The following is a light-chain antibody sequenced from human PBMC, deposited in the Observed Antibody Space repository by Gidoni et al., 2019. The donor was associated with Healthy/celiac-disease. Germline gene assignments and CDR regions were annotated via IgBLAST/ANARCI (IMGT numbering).Light chain of an antibody. V-gene: IGKV3-11*01. CDR2: DAS. Sequence: EIALTQSPATLSLSPGERATRSCRASQSVSSYLAWYQQKPGQAPMLLIYDASNRATGIPARFSGSGSGTDFTLTISSLEPEDVAVYYCQQSSNWPWTFGQGTKVEIK. CDR1: QSVSSY. J-gene: IGKJ1*01. CDR3: QQSSNWPWT.